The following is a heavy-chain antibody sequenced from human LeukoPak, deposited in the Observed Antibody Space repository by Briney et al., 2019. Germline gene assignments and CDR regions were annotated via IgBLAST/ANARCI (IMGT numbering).Heavy chain of an antibody. CDR2: IIPIFGTA. D-gene: IGHD4-17*01. V-gene: IGHV1-69*05. J-gene: IGHJ5*02. CDR1: GGTFSSYA. Sequence: SVKVPCKASGGTFSSYAISWVRQAPGQGLEWMGGIIPIFGTANYAQKFQGRVTITTDESTSTAYMELSSLRSEDTAVYYCASRSTVTTFWFDPWGQGTLVTVSS. CDR3: ASRSTVTTFWFDP.